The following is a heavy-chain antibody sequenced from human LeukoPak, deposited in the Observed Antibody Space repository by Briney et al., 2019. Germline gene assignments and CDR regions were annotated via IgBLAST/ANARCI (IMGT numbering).Heavy chain of an antibody. D-gene: IGHD5-18*01. Sequence: GGSLRLSCAASGFTFGSFPMSWVRQAPGKGLEWVSSISGNGGASYYADSVKGRFTISRDNAKNTLYLQMNSLRVEDTAVYYCARAPPSSGYSYHFDIWGQGTMVTVSS. CDR2: ISGNGGAS. V-gene: IGHV3-23*01. J-gene: IGHJ3*02. CDR3: ARAPPSSGYSYHFDI. CDR1: GFTFGSFP.